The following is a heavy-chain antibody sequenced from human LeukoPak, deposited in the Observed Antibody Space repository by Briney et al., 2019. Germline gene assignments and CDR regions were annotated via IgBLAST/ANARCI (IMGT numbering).Heavy chain of an antibody. J-gene: IGHJ4*02. V-gene: IGHV1-46*01. CDR2: INPSGGST. CDR3: ARMYSSSWYYFDY. Sequence: ASVKVSCKASGGTFSSYAISWVRQAPGQGLEWMGIINPSGGSTSYAQKFQGRVTMTRDMSTSTVYMELSSLRSEDTAVYYCARMYSSSWYYFDYWGQGTLVTVSS. CDR1: GGTFSSYA. D-gene: IGHD6-13*01.